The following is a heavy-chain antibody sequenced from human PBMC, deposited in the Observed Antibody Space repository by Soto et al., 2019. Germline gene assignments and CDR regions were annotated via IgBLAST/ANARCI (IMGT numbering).Heavy chain of an antibody. CDR3: VKDRAFRPVALPDQ. CDR1: GFTFRSYA. J-gene: IGHJ4*02. CDR2: IIGSGDNT. Sequence: GGSLRLSCTVSGFTFRSYAMNWVRQAPGGGLEWVSNIIGSGDNTYYADSVKGRFTISRDNSQNTLFLQMDSLRVEDTATYYCVKDRAFRPVALPDQWGQGTLVTVSS. D-gene: IGHD2-15*01. V-gene: IGHV3-23*01.